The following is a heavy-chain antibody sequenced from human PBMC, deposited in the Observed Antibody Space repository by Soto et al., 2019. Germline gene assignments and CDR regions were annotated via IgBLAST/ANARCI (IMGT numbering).Heavy chain of an antibody. D-gene: IGHD1-1*01. CDR1: GYTFTSYG. V-gene: IGHV1-18*01. CDR3: ARGRYGDY. CDR2: ISAHNGNT. Sequence: QVHLVQSGAEVKKPGASGKVSCKGSGYTFTSYGITWVRQAPGQGLEWMGGISAHNGNTDYAQRLQGRVTVTRDTSTSTAYMELRSLRSDDTAVYYCARGRYGDYCGQGALVTVSS. J-gene: IGHJ4*02.